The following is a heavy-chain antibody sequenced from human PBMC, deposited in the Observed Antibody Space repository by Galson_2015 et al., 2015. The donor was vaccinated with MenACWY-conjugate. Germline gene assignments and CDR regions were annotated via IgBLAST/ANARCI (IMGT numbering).Heavy chain of an antibody. V-gene: IGHV3-7*03. J-gene: IGHJ4*02. CDR3: ARDTRGHFDY. CDR2: IKQDGREK. CDR1: GFTFSSYW. Sequence: SLRLSCAVSGFTFSSYWMSWVRQAPGKGLEWVANIKQDGREKNYVDSVKGRFTISRDNADNSVYLQMDSLRVEDTAVYYCARDTRGHFDYWSQGTLVTCSS.